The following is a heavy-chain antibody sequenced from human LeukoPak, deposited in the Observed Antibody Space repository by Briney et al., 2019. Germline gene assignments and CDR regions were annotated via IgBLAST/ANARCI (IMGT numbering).Heavy chain of an antibody. CDR3: AREGPIVGATHLVDY. V-gene: IGHV1-2*02. Sequence: GASVKVSCKAYGYTFTDYCMHWVRQAPGQGLEWMGWINPNSGGTNYAQKFQGRVTMTRDTSISTAYMELSRLRSDDTAVYYCAREGPIVGATHLVDYWGQGTLVTVSS. D-gene: IGHD1-26*01. J-gene: IGHJ4*02. CDR1: GYTFTDYC. CDR2: INPNSGGT.